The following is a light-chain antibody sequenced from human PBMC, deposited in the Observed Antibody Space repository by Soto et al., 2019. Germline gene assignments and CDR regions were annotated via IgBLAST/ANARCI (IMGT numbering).Light chain of an antibody. CDR2: GAS. J-gene: IGKJ5*01. Sequence: EIGLTQSPGTLSLSPGERATLSCRASQSVSSSYLAWYHQKPGQVPRLLIYGASSSATGIPDRFSGSGSGTDFTLNISRLEPDDFAVYYCQQYGSSPINFGQGTRLEIK. V-gene: IGKV3-20*01. CDR3: QQYGSSPIN. CDR1: QSVSSSY.